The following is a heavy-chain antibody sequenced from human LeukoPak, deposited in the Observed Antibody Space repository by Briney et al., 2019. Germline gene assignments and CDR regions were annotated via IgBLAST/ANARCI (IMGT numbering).Heavy chain of an antibody. CDR2: IDSTGAYT. CDR1: GFIFSNYA. J-gene: IGHJ6*02. CDR3: AGHSEMDV. D-gene: IGHD6-13*01. V-gene: IGHV3-23*01. Sequence: GGSLRLSCAASGFIFSNYAMSWVRQAPGKGLEWVSAIDSTGAYTWYADSVRGRFATSRDNSKNTLYLQMSSLRAEDTAVYYCAGHSEMDVWGQGITVAVSS.